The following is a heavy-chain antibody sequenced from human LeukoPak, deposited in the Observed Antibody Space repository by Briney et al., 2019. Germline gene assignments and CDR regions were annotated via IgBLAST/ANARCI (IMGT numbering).Heavy chain of an antibody. D-gene: IGHD6-19*01. Sequence: PGGSLRLSCAASGFTFSSYWMSWVRQAPGKGLEWVANIKQDGSEKYYVDSVKGRLTISRDNAKNSLYLQMGSLRAEDMAVYYCAREGHSSGHCGNFDIWGQGTMVTVSS. CDR3: AREGHSSGHCGNFDI. V-gene: IGHV3-7*01. CDR1: GFTFSSYW. J-gene: IGHJ3*02. CDR2: IKQDGSEK.